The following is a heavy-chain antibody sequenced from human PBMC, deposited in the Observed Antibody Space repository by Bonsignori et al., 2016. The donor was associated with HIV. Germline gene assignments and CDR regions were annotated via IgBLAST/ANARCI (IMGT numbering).Heavy chain of an antibody. CDR3: AHREEYYFDY. J-gene: IGHJ4*02. CDR2: IYWDDDK. D-gene: IGHD3-10*01. Sequence: RQAPGKALEWLALIYWDDDKRYSPSLKSRLTITKDTSKNQVVLTMTNMDPVDTATYYCAHREEYYFDYWGQGTLVTVSS. V-gene: IGHV2-5*02.